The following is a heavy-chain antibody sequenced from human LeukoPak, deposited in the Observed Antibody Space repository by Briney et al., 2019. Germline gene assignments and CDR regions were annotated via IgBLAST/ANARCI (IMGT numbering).Heavy chain of an antibody. J-gene: IGHJ6*02. V-gene: IGHV3-7*01. CDR3: ASGPGYCSGGSCYSVYYYGMDV. Sequence: PGGSLRLSCAASGFTFSSYWMSWVRQAPGKGLEWVPNIKQDGGEKYYVDSVKGRFTISRDNAKNSLYLQMNSLRAEDTAVYYCASGPGYCSGGSCYSVYYYGMDVWGQGTTVTVSS. CDR1: GFTFSSYW. D-gene: IGHD2-15*01. CDR2: IKQDGGEK.